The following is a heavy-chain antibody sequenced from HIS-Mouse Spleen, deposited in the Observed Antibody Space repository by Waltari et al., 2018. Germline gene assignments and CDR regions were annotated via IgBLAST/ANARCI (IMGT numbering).Heavy chain of an antibody. CDR3: ARVNSSFDY. Sequence: QVQLQQWGAGLLKPSETLSLPCAVYGGSFSGYYWSWIRHPPGKGLEWIGEINHSGSTNYNPSLKSRVTISVDTSKNQFSLKLSSVTAADTAVYYCARVNSSFDYWGQGTLVTVSS. V-gene: IGHV4-34*01. D-gene: IGHD6-13*01. CDR2: INHSGST. J-gene: IGHJ4*02. CDR1: GGSFSGYY.